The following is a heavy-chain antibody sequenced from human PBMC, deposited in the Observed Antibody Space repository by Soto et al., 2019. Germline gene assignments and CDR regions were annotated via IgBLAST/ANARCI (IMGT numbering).Heavy chain of an antibody. D-gene: IGHD6-13*01. CDR2: INHSGST. Sequence: SETLSLTCAVYGGSFSGYYWSWIRQPPGKGLEWIGEINHSGSTNYNPSLKSRVTISVDTSKNQFSLKLSSVTAADTAVYYCARGRYSSSQNWFDPWGQGTLVTVSS. J-gene: IGHJ5*02. CDR3: ARGRYSSSQNWFDP. CDR1: GGSFSGYY. V-gene: IGHV4-34*01.